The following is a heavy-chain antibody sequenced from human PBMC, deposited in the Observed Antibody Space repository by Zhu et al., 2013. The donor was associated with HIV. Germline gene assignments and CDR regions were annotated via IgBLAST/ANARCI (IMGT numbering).Heavy chain of an antibody. CDR1: GGTFSSYA. D-gene: IGHD3-22*01. J-gene: IGHJ6*02. CDR3: ARDVYYYDSSVGGYYYGMDV. CDR2: IIPIFGTA. Sequence: QVQLVQSGAEVKKPGSSVKVSCKASGGTFSSYAISWVRQAPGQGLEWMGGIIPIFGTANYAQKFQGRVTITADESTSTAYMELSSLRSEDTAVYYCARDVYYYDSSVGGYYYGMDVWGQGTTVTVSS. V-gene: IGHV1-69*12.